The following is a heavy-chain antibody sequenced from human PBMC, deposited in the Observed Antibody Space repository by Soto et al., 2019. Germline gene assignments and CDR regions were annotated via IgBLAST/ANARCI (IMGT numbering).Heavy chain of an antibody. CDR1: GGSFSAYN. Sequence: SGTLSLTCAVYGGSFSAYNWSWLRQPAGKGLEWIGEINHSGGTSYNPSLKSRVTISVDTSKSQFYLKLTSVNAGDRAVYYCAGGSVDTVYSSGVYEYCGQGPPVTVS. J-gene: IGHJ4*02. CDR3: AGGSVDTVYSSGVYEY. D-gene: IGHD3-22*01. V-gene: IGHV4-34*01. CDR2: INHSGGT.